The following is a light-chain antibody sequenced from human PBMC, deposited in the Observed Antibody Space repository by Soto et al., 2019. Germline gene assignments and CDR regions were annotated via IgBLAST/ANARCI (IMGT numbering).Light chain of an antibody. CDR2: GAS. V-gene: IGKV3-20*01. CDR1: QSVSSSY. Sequence: EIVLTQSPGTLSLSPGDRATLSCRASQSVSSSYLAWYQQKPGQAPSLLIYGASNRATGIPDRFSGGGSGTDFTLTISRLEPEDFEVYYCQQYGKSAMFTFGQGTKLEIK. J-gene: IGKJ2*01. CDR3: QQYGKSAMFT.